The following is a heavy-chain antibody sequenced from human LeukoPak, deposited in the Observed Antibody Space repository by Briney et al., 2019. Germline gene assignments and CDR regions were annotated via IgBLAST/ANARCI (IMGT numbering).Heavy chain of an antibody. CDR3: AAGARRQLLDY. CDR1: GDTLTELS. J-gene: IGHJ4*02. D-gene: IGHD1-7*01. V-gene: IGHV1-24*01. CDR2: FDGPEDGEI. Sequence: GASVKVSCKVSGDTLTELSIHWVRQAPGKGLEWMGGFDGPEDGEIQYSQKFQGRVTMTEDTSTDTAYMELSTLRSEDTAVYYCAAGARRQLLDYWGQGTLVTVSS.